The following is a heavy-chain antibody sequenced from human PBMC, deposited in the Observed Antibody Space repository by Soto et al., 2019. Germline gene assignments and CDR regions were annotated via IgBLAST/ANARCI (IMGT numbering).Heavy chain of an antibody. CDR1: GYTFTSYD. Sequence: ASVKVSCKASGYTFTSYDINWVRQATGQGLEYLGWMNPNSGNTGYVQKFQGRVTMTRDTSISTAYMELSSLRSEDSAVYFCARGIKYGAYSRWFDPWGQGTLVPSPQ. V-gene: IGHV1-8*01. CDR3: ARGIKYGAYSRWFDP. CDR2: MNPNSGNT. D-gene: IGHD4-17*01. J-gene: IGHJ5*02.